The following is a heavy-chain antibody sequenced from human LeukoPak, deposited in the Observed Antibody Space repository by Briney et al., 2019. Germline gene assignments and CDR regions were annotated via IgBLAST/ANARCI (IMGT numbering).Heavy chain of an antibody. CDR1: GGSISSGSYY. V-gene: IGHV4-61*02. D-gene: IGHD3-10*01. J-gene: IGHJ4*02. Sequence: TSETLSLTCTVSGGSISSGSYYWSRIRQPAGKGLEWIGRIYTSGSTNYNPSLKSRVTISVDTSKNQFSLKLSSVTAADTAVYYCASQYGSGSSFDYWGQGTLVTVSS. CDR3: ASQYGSGSSFDY. CDR2: IYTSGST.